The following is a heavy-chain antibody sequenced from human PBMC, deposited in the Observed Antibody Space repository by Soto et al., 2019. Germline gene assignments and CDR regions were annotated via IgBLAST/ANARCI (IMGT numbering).Heavy chain of an antibody. J-gene: IGHJ4*02. V-gene: IGHV1-69*13. CDR2: ITPIFGTA. CDR1: GGSFSNYG. D-gene: IGHD3-22*01. Sequence: SVKVSCKASGGSFSNYGVNWVRQAPGQGLEWMGGITPIFGTAKYAQKFQGRVTITADDSTRTAYVELSSLRSEDTAVYYCARDGTLYDSSAYYYLYWGQGTLVTVSS. CDR3: ARDGTLYDSSAYYYLY.